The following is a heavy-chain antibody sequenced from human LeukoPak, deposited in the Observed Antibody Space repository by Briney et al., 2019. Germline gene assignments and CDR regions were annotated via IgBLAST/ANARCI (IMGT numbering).Heavy chain of an antibody. Sequence: GGSLRLSCAASGVTFSSYAMHWVRQAPGKGLEWLAVISDDGNNKYYSDSVKGRFTISRDNSKNTLYLQMNSLRAEDTALYYCAKARVLGADLFDYWGQGTLVTVSS. CDR1: GVTFSSYA. J-gene: IGHJ4*02. CDR2: ISDDGNNK. D-gene: IGHD4/OR15-4a*01. V-gene: IGHV3-30-3*01. CDR3: AKARVLGADLFDY.